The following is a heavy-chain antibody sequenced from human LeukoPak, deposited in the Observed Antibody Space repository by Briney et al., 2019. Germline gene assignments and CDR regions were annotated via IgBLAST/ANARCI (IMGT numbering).Heavy chain of an antibody. V-gene: IGHV3-48*03. CDR2: ITADGTNK. J-gene: IGHJ4*02. Sequence: GGSLRLSCAASGFTFSAYEMNWVREAPGKGLEWVSYITADGTNKYDADSVKGRFTISRDNAKNSLYLQMNSLRVDDTAIYYCAREVEWELPDYWGQGTLVTVSS. CDR3: AREVEWELPDY. D-gene: IGHD1-26*01. CDR1: GFTFSAYE.